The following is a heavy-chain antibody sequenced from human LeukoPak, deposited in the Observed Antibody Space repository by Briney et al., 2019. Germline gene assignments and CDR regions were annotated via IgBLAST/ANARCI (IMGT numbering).Heavy chain of an antibody. V-gene: IGHV3-48*01. CDR1: GFTFSSYS. J-gene: IGHJ6*02. D-gene: IGHD5-18*01. CDR3: ARDNVWGLDTAMATRRSNYYYGMDV. Sequence: GGSLRLSCAASGFTFSSYSMNWVRQAPGKGLEWVSYISSSSSTIYYADSVKGRFTISRDNAKNSLYLQMNSLRAEDTAVYYCARDNVWGLDTAMATRRSNYYYGMDVWGQGTTVTVSS. CDR2: ISSSSSTI.